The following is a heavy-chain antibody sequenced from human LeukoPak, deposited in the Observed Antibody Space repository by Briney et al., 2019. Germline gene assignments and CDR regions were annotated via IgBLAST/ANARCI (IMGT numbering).Heavy chain of an antibody. CDR2: ISSTSNYI. J-gene: IGHJ6*02. Sequence: GGSLRLSCAASGSILSSYAMHWVRQAPGKGLEWVSSISSTSNYIYYADSVKGRFTISRDNAKNSLYLQMNSLRAEDTAVYYCARALWSGPVYYGMDVWGQGTTVTVSS. D-gene: IGHD3-10*01. CDR1: GSILSSYA. V-gene: IGHV3-21*06. CDR3: ARALWSGPVYYGMDV.